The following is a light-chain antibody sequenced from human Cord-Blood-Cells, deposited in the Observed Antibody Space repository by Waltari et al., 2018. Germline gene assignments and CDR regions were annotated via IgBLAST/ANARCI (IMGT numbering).Light chain of an antibody. CDR2: GNS. CDR3: QSYDSSLSGSRV. V-gene: IGLV1-40*01. J-gene: IGLJ1*01. Sequence: QSVLTQPPSVSGAPGQRVTISCTASSSNIAAGYALHWSQQLPGTAPKLLIYGNSNRPSGVPDRFSGSKSGTSASLAITGLQAEDEADYYCQSYDSSLSGSRVFGTGTKLTVL. CDR1: SSNIAAGYA.